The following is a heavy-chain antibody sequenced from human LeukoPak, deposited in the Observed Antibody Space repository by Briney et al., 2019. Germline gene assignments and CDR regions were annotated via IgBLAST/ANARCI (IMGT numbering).Heavy chain of an antibody. V-gene: IGHV1-69*13. Sequence: SVKVSCKASGGTFSSYAISWVRQAPGQGLEWMGGIIPIFGTANYAQKFQGRVTITADESTSTAYMELSSLRSEDTAVYYCARDDSSGYYTWFDPWGQGTLVTVSS. D-gene: IGHD3-22*01. CDR3: ARDDSSGYYTWFDP. CDR1: GGTFSSYA. CDR2: IIPIFGTA. J-gene: IGHJ5*02.